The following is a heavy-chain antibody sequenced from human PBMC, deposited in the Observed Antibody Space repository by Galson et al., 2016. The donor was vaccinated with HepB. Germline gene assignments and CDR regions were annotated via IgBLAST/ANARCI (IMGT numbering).Heavy chain of an antibody. J-gene: IGHJ2*01. CDR2: INPSNSGT. CDR3: ARVSAGGYHDLVTGHYGNWYFDL. V-gene: IGHV1-2*02. D-gene: IGHD3/OR15-3a*01. CDR1: GYTFTGYY. Sequence: SVKVSCKASGYTFTGYYIYWARQAPRQGLEWVGWINPSNSGTNYAQKFQDRVTLTSDTSISTASMELSRLRPDDTAVYYCARVSAGGYHDLVTGHYGNWYFDLWGRGTLVTVSS.